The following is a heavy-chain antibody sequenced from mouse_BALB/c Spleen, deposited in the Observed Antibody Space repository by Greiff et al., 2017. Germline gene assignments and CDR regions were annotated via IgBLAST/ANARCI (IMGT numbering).Heavy chain of an antibody. V-gene: IGHV5-17*02. CDR3: ARSSMITSYYAMDY. Sequence: DVQLVESGGGLVQPGGSRKLSCAASGFTFSSFGMHWVRQAPEKGLEWVAYISSGRSTIYYADTVKGRFTISRDNPKNTLFLQMTSLRSEDTAMYYCARSSMITSYYAMDYWGQGTSVTVSS. CDR2: ISSGRSTI. CDR1: GFTFSSFG. J-gene: IGHJ4*01. D-gene: IGHD2-3*01.